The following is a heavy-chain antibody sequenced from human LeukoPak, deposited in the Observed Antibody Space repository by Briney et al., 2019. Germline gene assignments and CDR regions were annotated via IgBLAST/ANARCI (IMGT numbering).Heavy chain of an antibody. CDR3: AALIPVIAVATREAVDY. D-gene: IGHD6-19*01. J-gene: IGHJ4*02. CDR1: GGTFSSYA. Sequence: SVKVSCKASGGTFSSYAISWVRQAPGQGLEWMGGIIPIFGTANYAQKFQGRVTITTDESTSTAYMELSSLRSEDTAVYYCAALIPVIAVATREAVDYWGQGTLVTVSS. CDR2: IIPIFGTA. V-gene: IGHV1-69*05.